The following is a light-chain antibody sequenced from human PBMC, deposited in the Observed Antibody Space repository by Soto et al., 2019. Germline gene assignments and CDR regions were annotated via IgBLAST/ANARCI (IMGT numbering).Light chain of an antibody. CDR3: QQFNDWPVLS. V-gene: IGKV3-15*01. CDR2: DAS. Sequence: EIVMTQSPATLSVSPGERVTLSCRASQHISNKLAWYQHKPGQAPGLLIYDASTRATGVPARFSGSGSGTEFTLTISSLQSEDSAVYYCQQFNDWPVLSFGGGTKVEIK. CDR1: QHISNK. J-gene: IGKJ4*01.